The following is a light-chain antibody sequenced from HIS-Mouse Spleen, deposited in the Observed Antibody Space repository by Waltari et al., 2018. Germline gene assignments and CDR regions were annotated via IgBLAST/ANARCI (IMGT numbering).Light chain of an antibody. CDR2: WAS. CDR1: PSVLYRSNNKNY. Sequence: DIVMTQSPDSLAVSLGARAPINCKSSPSVLYRSNNKNYLAWYLQKPGQPPKLLIYWASTRESGVPDRFSGSGSGTDFTLTISSLQAEDVAVYYCQQYYSTPLTFGGGTKVEIK. CDR3: QQYYSTPLT. V-gene: IGKV4-1*01. J-gene: IGKJ4*01.